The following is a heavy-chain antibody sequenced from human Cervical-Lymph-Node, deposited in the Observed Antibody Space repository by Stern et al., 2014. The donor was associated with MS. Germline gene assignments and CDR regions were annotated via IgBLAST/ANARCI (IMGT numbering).Heavy chain of an antibody. CDR1: GGSISSGDNY. V-gene: IGHV4-30-4*01. J-gene: IGHJ4*02. Sequence: QVQLQESGPGLVKPSQTLSLTCTVSGGSISSGDNYWSWIRQPPGKGPDWIGYIHYSGGTYFNPSLKSRATISADTSKNQFSLKLNSMTAADTAVYYCARVPDYGDAFFDYWGQGILVTVSS. D-gene: IGHD4-17*01. CDR3: ARVPDYGDAFFDY. CDR2: IHYSGGT.